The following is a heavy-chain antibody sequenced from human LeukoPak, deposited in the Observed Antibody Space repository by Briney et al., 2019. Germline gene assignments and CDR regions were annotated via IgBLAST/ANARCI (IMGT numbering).Heavy chain of an antibody. J-gene: IGHJ4*02. CDR3: ARDSASGSYVIDY. CDR2: INPNSGGT. Sequence: ASVKVSCKASGYAFIGYFMHWVRQAPGQGLEWMGWINPNSGGTNYAQNFEGRVTMTRDTSISTAWMELSRLRSDDTAVYYCARDSASGSYVIDYWGQGTLVTVSS. CDR1: GYAFIGYF. V-gene: IGHV1-2*02. D-gene: IGHD1-26*01.